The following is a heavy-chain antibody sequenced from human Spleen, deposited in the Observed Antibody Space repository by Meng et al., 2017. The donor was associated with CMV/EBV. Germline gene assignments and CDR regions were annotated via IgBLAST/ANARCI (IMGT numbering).Heavy chain of an antibody. D-gene: IGHD2-21*01. V-gene: IGHV1-2*02. J-gene: IGHJ4*02. CDR3: AKDFSLFRRKSSQVTVSPIYYFDY. CDR2: INPNSGAT. CDR1: GYTFSGYY. Sequence: ASVKVSCKASGYTFSGYYMHWLRQAPGQGLEWMGWINPNSGATNYARTFQGRVTMTRDTSISTGYMELSSLRSDDTAVYYCAKDFSLFRRKSSQVTVSPIYYFDYWGQGTLVTVSS.